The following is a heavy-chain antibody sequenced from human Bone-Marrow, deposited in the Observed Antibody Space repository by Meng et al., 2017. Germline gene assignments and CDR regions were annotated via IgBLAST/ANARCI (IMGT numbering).Heavy chain of an antibody. CDR2: IWHDGTNK. CDR1: GFTFSDYA. Sequence: GSLRLSCAASGFTFSDYAMHWVRQAPGKGLEWVAVIWHDGTNKFYADSVKGRFTISRDNSQNTLYLQMNSLRAEDTAVYYCARDVGGDWRHFHHWGQGTLVTVSS. V-gene: IGHV3-33*01. D-gene: IGHD2-21*02. J-gene: IGHJ1*01. CDR3: ARDVGGDWRHFHH.